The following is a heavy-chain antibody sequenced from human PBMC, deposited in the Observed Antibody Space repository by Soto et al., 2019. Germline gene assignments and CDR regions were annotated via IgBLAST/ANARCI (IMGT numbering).Heavy chain of an antibody. CDR1: GFTFSSYA. Sequence: EVQLLESGGGLVQPGGSLRLSCAASGFTFSSYAMSWVRQAPGKGLEWVSAISGSGGSTYYADSVKGRFTISRDNSKNTVYLQMNSLRAEDTAVYYCAKDRLSIHIEHGMDVWGQGTTVTVSS. D-gene: IGHD2-21*01. CDR2: ISGSGGST. CDR3: AKDRLSIHIEHGMDV. V-gene: IGHV3-23*01. J-gene: IGHJ6*02.